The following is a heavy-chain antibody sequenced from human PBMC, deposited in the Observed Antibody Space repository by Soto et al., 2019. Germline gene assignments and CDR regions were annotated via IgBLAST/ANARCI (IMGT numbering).Heavy chain of an antibody. V-gene: IGHV3-15*01. D-gene: IGHD3-22*01. CDR2: IKSKADGGTT. CDR1: GFTSRNAW. J-gene: IGHJ4*02. CDR3: LLNYYDTSGSYPYYFDY. Sequence: GGSLRLSCAASGFTSRNAWMSWVRQAPGRGLEWVGRIKSKADGGTTDYAAPVQGRFSISRDDSKNTLYLQMNSLKTEDTAVYYCLLNYYDTSGSYPYYFDYWGQGTLVTVSS.